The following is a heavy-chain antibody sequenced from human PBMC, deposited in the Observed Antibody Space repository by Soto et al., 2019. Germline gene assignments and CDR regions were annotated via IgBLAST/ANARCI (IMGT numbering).Heavy chain of an antibody. V-gene: IGHV3-9*02. CDR3: GKDITAGGMDV. J-gene: IGHJ6*02. D-gene: IGHD1-26*01. Sequence: EVQLVESGGGLVEPGTSLRLSSVGSGFTSKDHAMHWVRQAPGKGLEWVSGIMWNSDRLGYADSVKGRFTISRDNAKNSLYLQMNSLRPEDSALYYCGKDITAGGMDVWGQGTTVTVSS. CDR1: GFTSKDHA. CDR2: IMWNSDRL.